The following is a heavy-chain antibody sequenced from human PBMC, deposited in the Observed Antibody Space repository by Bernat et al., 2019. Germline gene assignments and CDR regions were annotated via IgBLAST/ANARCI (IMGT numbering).Heavy chain of an antibody. J-gene: IGHJ3*01. Sequence: LNSGGALFQPGGSLRLSCSASGFAFGPSWMHWVRQPPGKGLVWVSRINSDGSSTSYADSVKGRFTISRDNAKNTLYLQMNSLRAEDTAVYYCVRDYGYSDKSWGQGTMVTVSS. V-gene: IGHV3-74*01. CDR3: VRDYGYSDKS. CDR1: GFAFGPSW. D-gene: IGHD6-13*01. CDR2: INSDGSST.